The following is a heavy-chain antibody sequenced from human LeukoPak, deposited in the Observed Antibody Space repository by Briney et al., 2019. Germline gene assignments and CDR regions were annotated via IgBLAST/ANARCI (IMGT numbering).Heavy chain of an antibody. CDR1: SGSISGHY. Sequence: SETLSLTCTVSSGSISGHYWSWIRQPPGEGLEWIGNIYYSGSTNYNPSLKSRLTISVDTSKNQFSLKLSSVTAADTAVYYCARHSSGWHYVDYWGQGTLVTVSS. CDR3: ARHSSGWHYVDY. J-gene: IGHJ4*02. D-gene: IGHD6-19*01. CDR2: IYYSGST. V-gene: IGHV4-59*11.